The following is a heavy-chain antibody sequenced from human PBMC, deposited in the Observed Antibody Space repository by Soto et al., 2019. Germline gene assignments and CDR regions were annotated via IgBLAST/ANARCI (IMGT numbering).Heavy chain of an antibody. J-gene: IGHJ4*02. D-gene: IGHD7-27*01. V-gene: IGHV3-7*03. CDR2: IKQDGSEK. CDR1: GFTFSSYW. CDR3: ARDLAVLGIDY. Sequence: LSLTCAASGFTFSSYWMSWVRQAPGKGLEWVANIKQDGSEKYYVDSVKGRFTISRDNAKNSLYLQMNSLRAEDTAVYYCARDLAVLGIDYWGQGTLVTVSS.